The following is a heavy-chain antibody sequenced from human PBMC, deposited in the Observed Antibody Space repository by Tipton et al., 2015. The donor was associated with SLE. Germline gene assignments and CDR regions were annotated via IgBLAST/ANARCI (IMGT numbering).Heavy chain of an antibody. CDR2: ISWDGGST. J-gene: IGHJ4*02. Sequence: SLRLSCAASGFTFDDYAMRWVRQAPGKGLEWVSLISWDGGSTIYADSVKGRFTISRDNSKNSLYLQMNSLRAEDTALYYCAKDRAGEGHYFDYWGQGTLVTVSS. D-gene: IGHD3-10*01. CDR1: GFTFDDYA. V-gene: IGHV3-43D*04. CDR3: AKDRAGEGHYFDY.